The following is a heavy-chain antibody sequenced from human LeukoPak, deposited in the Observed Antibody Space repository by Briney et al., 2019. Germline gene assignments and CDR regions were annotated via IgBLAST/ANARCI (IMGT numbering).Heavy chain of an antibody. CDR3: ARAGFYNWFDP. Sequence: SQTLSLTCTVSGGSISSGSYYWSWIRQPAGKGLEWIGRIYTSGSTNYNPSLKSRVTISVDTSKNQFSLKLSSVTAADTAVYYCARAGFYNWFDPWGQGTLVTVSS. V-gene: IGHV4-61*02. D-gene: IGHD3-10*01. CDR1: GGSISSGSYY. J-gene: IGHJ5*02. CDR2: IYTSGST.